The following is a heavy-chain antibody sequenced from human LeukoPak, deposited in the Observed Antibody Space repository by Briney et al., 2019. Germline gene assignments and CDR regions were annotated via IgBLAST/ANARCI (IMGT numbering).Heavy chain of an antibody. J-gene: IGHJ4*02. V-gene: IGHV3-30-3*01. D-gene: IGHD3-10*01. CDR3: ASAVLFGEFQPHDY. CDR2: ISYDGSNK. CDR1: GFTFSSYA. Sequence: GRSLRLSCAASGFTFSSYAMHWVRQAPGKGLEWVAVISYDGSNKYYADSVKGRFTISRDNSKNTLYLQMNSQRAEDTAVYYCASAVLFGEFQPHDYWGQGTLVTVSS.